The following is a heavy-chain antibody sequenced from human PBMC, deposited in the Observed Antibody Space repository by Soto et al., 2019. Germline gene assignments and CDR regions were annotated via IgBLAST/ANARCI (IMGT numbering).Heavy chain of an antibody. Sequence: TSETLSLTCAVYGGSFSGYYWSWIRQPPGKGLEWIGEINHSGSTNYNPSLKSRVTISLDRSKNQFSLKLNSVTAADTALYYCASIMVTAQKFDYWGQGTLVTVSS. CDR1: GGSFSGYY. V-gene: IGHV4-34*01. CDR2: INHSGST. CDR3: ASIMVTAQKFDY. J-gene: IGHJ4*02. D-gene: IGHD2-21*02.